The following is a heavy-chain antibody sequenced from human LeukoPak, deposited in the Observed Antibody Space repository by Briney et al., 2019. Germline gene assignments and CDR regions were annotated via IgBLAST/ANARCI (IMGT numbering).Heavy chain of an antibody. CDR1: GINFRTSG. D-gene: IGHD6-13*01. CDR3: AREGGRAAAGRFDY. J-gene: IGHJ4*02. V-gene: IGHV3-30*02. CDR2: IQNDGSDK. Sequence: GGSLRLSCAASGINFRTSGMHWVRQAPGKGLEWVTFIQNDGSDKYYAASVKGRFTITRDNSKNTVYLHMNSLRADDTALYYCAREGGRAAAGRFDYWGQGTLVTVSS.